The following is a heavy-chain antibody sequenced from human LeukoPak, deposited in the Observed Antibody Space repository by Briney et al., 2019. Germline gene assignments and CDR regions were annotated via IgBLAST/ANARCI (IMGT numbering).Heavy chain of an antibody. CDR1: GFTFSSYA. V-gene: IGHV3-30-3*01. CDR3: ARERIVVVVAATYYGMDV. CDR2: ISYDGSNK. J-gene: IGHJ6*02. Sequence: GGSLRLSCAASGFTFSSYAMHWVRQAPGKGLEWVAVISYDGSNKYYADSVKGRFTISRDNSKNTLYLQMNSLRAEGTAVYYCARERIVVVVAATYYGMDVWGQGTTVTVSS. D-gene: IGHD2-15*01.